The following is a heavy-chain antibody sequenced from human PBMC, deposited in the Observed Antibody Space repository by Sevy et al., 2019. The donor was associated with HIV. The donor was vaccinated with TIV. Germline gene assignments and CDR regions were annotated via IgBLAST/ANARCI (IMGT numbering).Heavy chain of an antibody. Sequence: SENLSLTCTVSGGPISSGAYYWNWFRQHPGKGLKWIGYIFYSGSTYYNPSLKSRLTISIDTSKNQFSLKLSSVSAADTATYYCARGAAVAGSFYFDYWGQGTLVTVSS. J-gene: IGHJ4*02. CDR3: ARGAAVAGSFYFDY. CDR1: GGPISSGAYY. V-gene: IGHV4-31*03. D-gene: IGHD6-19*01. CDR2: IFYSGST.